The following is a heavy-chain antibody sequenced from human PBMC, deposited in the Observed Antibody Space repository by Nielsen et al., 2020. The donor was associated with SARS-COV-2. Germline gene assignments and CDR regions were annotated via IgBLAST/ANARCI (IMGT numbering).Heavy chain of an antibody. CDR3: AGGGWGAVDY. D-gene: IGHD4/OR15-4a*01. J-gene: IGHJ4*02. CDR1: GFTFNSYT. V-gene: IGHV3-21*01. CDR2: ISQNSDYI. Sequence: GSLRLSCATSGFTFNSYTMNWVRQAPGKGLEWVSYISQNSDYIYYADSVKGRFTISRDNARNTLYLQMNSLRAEDTAVYYCAGGGWGAVDYWGQGTLVTVSS.